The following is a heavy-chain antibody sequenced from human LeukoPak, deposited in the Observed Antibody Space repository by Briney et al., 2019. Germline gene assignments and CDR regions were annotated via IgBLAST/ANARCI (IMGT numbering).Heavy chain of an antibody. Sequence: TGGSLRLSCAASGFTFSSYSMNWVRQAPGKGLEWVSRINSDGRRTTYADSLKGRFTISRDNAKNTLYLQMNSLRAEDTAVYYCARDLDYGGNSNFDDWGQGTLVTVSS. V-gene: IGHV3-74*01. CDR3: ARDLDYGGNSNFDD. CDR1: GFTFSSYS. CDR2: INSDGRRT. D-gene: IGHD4-23*01. J-gene: IGHJ4*02.